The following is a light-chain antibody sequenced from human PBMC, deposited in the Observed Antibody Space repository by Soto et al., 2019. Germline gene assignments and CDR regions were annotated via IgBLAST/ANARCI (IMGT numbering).Light chain of an antibody. Sequence: QSVLTQSSSASXSLGSSVSLTCTLSSGHSSYIIAWHQQQPGKAPRYLMKLEGSGSYNKGSGVPDRFSGSSSGADRYLTISNLQFEDEADYYCETWDSNTYVFGTGTKLTVL. CDR1: SGHSSYI. CDR3: ETWDSNTYV. J-gene: IGLJ1*01. V-gene: IGLV4-60*02. CDR2: LEGSGSY.